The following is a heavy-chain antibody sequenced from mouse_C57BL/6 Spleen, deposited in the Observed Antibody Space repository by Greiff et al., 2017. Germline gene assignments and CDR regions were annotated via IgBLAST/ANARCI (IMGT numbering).Heavy chain of an antibody. J-gene: IGHJ2*01. Sequence: EVQLVESEGGLVQPGSSMKLSCTASGFTFSDYYMAWVRQVPEKGLEWVANITYDGSSTYYLDSLKSRFIISRDNAKNILYLQMSSLKSEDTATYYWARVYDGYYNYFDYWGQGTTLTVSS. CDR3: ARVYDGYYNYFDY. V-gene: IGHV5-16*01. D-gene: IGHD2-3*01. CDR2: ITYDGSST. CDR1: GFTFSDYY.